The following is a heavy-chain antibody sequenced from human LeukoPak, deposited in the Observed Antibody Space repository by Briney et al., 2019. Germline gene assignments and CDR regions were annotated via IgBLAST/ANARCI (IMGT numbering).Heavy chain of an antibody. J-gene: IGHJ4*02. Sequence: SETLSLTCSVSGVSMRSSNYYWSWIRQPPGKGLEWIGEINHSGSTNYNPSLKSRVTISVDTSKNQFSLKLSSVTAADTAVYYCARRHYDSPPSYWGQGTLVTVSS. CDR1: GVSMRSSNYY. CDR2: INHSGST. CDR3: ARRHYDSPPSY. V-gene: IGHV4-39*07. D-gene: IGHD3-3*01.